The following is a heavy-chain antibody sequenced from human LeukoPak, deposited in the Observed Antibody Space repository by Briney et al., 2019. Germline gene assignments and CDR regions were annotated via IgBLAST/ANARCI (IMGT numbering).Heavy chain of an antibody. V-gene: IGHV3-7*03. CDR3: AKSDSSSLRFFDY. D-gene: IGHD6-6*01. CDR2: VNRDGSET. J-gene: IGHJ4*02. Sequence: PGGSLRLSCAASGFALSSHWMTWVRQVPGRGPEWVANVNRDGSETYYLDSVKGRFTISKDNAKNSLYLQMNSLRAEDTAVYYCAKSDSSSLRFFDYWGQGTLVTVSS. CDR1: GFALSSHW.